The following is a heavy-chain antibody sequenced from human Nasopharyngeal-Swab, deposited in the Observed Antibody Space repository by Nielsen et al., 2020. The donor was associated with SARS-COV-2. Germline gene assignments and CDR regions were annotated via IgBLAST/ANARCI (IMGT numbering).Heavy chain of an antibody. J-gene: IGHJ6*02. CDR3: ARDLVRRDYYYYGMDV. CDR2: IWYDGSNK. CDR1: GFTFSSYG. V-gene: IGHV3-33*01. D-gene: IGHD6-13*01. Sequence: GGSLRLSCAASGFTFSSYGMHWVRQAPGKGLEWVAVIWYDGSNKYYADSVKGRFTISRDNSKNTLYLQMNSLRAEDTAVYYCARDLVRRDYYYYGMDVWGQGTTVTASS.